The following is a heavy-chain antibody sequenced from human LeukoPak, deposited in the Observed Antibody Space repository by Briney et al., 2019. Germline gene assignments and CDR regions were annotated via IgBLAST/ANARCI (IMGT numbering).Heavy chain of an antibody. CDR1: GYIFTSYW. Sequence: PGESLQISCQGSGYIFTSYWIGWVRQVPGKGLEWMGIIYPGDYDTRYSPSFQGQVTISADKSISTAYLQWSSLKASDTAMYYCATPLYSGSYYPFDYWGQGTLVTVSS. CDR3: ATPLYSGSYYPFDY. D-gene: IGHD1-26*01. V-gene: IGHV5-51*03. CDR2: IYPGDYDT. J-gene: IGHJ4*02.